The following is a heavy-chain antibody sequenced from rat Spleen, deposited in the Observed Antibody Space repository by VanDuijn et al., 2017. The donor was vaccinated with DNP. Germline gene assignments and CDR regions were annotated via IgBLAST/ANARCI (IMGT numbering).Heavy chain of an antibody. CDR1: GFTFSNYD. Sequence: EVQLVESGGGLVQPGRSLKLSCAASGFTFSNYDMAWVRQAPTKGLEWVASIIPSGGNTFYRDSVKGRFTFSRDNAKSTLYRQMDSLRSEDTATYYCATHAHWFAYWGQGTLVTVSS. CDR3: ATHAHWFAY. J-gene: IGHJ3*01. V-gene: IGHV5-25*01. CDR2: IIPSGGNT.